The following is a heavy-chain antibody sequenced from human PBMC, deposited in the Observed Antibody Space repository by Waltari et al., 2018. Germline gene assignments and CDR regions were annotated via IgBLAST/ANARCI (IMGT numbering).Heavy chain of an antibody. D-gene: IGHD2-15*01. CDR2: INSNSLYI. CDR3: ARDVDCRDDSCLPLFEY. J-gene: IGHJ4*02. CDR1: GFTFSTYN. Sequence: EVQLVESGGGLGKPGESLRLSCAASGFTFSTYNMNWVRQAPGKGLEWVSAINSNSLYILDADSVKGRFTISIDNAKNSMYLQMNSLRAEYTSVYYCARDVDCRDDSCLPLFEYWGQGTLVTVSS. V-gene: IGHV3-21*01.